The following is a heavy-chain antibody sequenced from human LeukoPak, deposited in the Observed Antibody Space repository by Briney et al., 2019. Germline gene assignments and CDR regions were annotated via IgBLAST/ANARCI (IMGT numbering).Heavy chain of an antibody. CDR3: ARDHNPDYYDSSGSNWFDP. V-gene: IGHV1-18*01. D-gene: IGHD3-22*01. J-gene: IGHJ5*02. CDR1: GYTFTSYG. CDR2: ISAYNGNT. Sequence: AALKVSCKDSGYTFTSYGISWVRQAPGQGLEWMGWISAYNGNTNYAQKLQGRVTMTTDTSTSTAYMELRSPRSDDTAVYYCARDHNPDYYDSSGSNWFDPWGQGTLVTVSS.